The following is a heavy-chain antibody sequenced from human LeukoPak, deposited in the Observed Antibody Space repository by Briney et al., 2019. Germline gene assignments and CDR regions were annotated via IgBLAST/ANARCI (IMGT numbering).Heavy chain of an antibody. CDR2: IYYTGSS. J-gene: IGHJ4*02. CDR3: ARLSKGRYFDYIFDF. Sequence: SVTLSLTCAVSGGSVSSSTYYWGWIRQPPGKGLQWIGNIYYTGSSYYNPSLKSRVTMSVDTSKNQFSLKMNSVTAADTAVYYCARLSKGRYFDYIFDFWGQGTLLTVSS. D-gene: IGHD3-9*01. CDR1: GGSVSSSTYY. V-gene: IGHV4-39*01.